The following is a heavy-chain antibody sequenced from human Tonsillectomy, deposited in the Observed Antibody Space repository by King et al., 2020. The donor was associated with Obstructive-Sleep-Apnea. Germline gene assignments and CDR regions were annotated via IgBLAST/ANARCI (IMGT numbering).Heavy chain of an antibody. D-gene: IGHD5-18*01. V-gene: IGHV4-30-4*01. CDR2: IYYSVST. Sequence: QLQLQESGPGLLKPSQTLSLTCTVSGGSISSGDYYWSWIRQPPGKGLEWIGYIYYSVSTYYNPSLKSRVTISVDTSKNQFSLKLSSVTAADTAVYYCARDRTWIQLWSDWGQGTLVTVSS. CDR1: GGSISSGDYY. J-gene: IGHJ4*02. CDR3: ARDRTWIQLWSD.